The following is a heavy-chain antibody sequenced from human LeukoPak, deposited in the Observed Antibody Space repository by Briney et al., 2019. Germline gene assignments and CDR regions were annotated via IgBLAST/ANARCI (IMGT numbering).Heavy chain of an antibody. CDR3: ARHPGLGVVTLYFQH. Sequence: SETLSLTCTVSGGSISSSSYYWGWIRQPPGKGLEWIGGIYYSGSTYYNPSLKSRVTISVDTSKNQFSLKLSSVTAADTAVYYCARHPGLGVVTLYFQHWGQGTLVTVSS. J-gene: IGHJ1*01. D-gene: IGHD3-3*01. CDR1: GGSISSSSYY. CDR2: IYYSGST. V-gene: IGHV4-39*01.